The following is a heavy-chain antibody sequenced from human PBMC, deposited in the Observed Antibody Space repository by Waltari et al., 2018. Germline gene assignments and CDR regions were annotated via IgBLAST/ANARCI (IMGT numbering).Heavy chain of an antibody. Sequence: QVQLQESGPGLVKPSETLSLTCAVSGYSISSGYYWGWIRQPPGKGLEWIGSIYHSGSTYYNPSLKSRVTISVDTSKNQFSLKLSSVTAADTAVYYCARLNDHGDYWGQGTLVTVSS. CDR3: ARLNDHGDY. D-gene: IGHD2-8*01. V-gene: IGHV4-38-2*01. CDR2: IYHSGST. CDR1: GYSISSGYY. J-gene: IGHJ4*02.